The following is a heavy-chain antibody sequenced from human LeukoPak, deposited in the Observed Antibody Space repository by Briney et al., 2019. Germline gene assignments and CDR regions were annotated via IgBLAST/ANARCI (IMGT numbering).Heavy chain of an antibody. D-gene: IGHD3-22*01. Sequence: ASVKVSCKASGYTFTGYYMHWVRQAPGQGLEWMGWINPNSGGTNYAQKFQGRVTMTRDTSISTAYMELGWLRSDDTAVYYCARDPSPYYYDSSGYFDYWGQGTLVTVSS. J-gene: IGHJ4*02. CDR2: INPNSGGT. CDR1: GYTFTGYY. V-gene: IGHV1-2*02. CDR3: ARDPSPYYYDSSGYFDY.